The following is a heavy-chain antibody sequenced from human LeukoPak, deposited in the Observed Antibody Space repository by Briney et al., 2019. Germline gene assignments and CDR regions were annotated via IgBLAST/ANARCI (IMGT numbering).Heavy chain of an antibody. CDR1: GGSISSGDYY. D-gene: IGHD2-2*01. CDR3: ARAKYGGAFDI. V-gene: IGHV4-30-4*01. Sequence: SETLSLTCTVSGGSISSGDYYWSWMRQPPGKGLEWTGYIYYSGSTYYNPSLKSRVTISVDTSKNQFSLKLSSVTAADTAVYYCARAKYGGAFDIWGQGTMVTVSS. CDR2: IYYSGST. J-gene: IGHJ3*02.